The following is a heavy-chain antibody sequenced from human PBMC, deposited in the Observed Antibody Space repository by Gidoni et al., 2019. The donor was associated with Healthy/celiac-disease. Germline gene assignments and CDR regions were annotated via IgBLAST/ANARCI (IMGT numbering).Heavy chain of an antibody. CDR1: GFTFSSYA. J-gene: IGHJ4*02. D-gene: IGHD3-22*01. CDR3: AKDWEGLEKLYYDSSGYYRH. CDR2: ISGSGGST. V-gene: IGHV3-23*01. Sequence: EVQLLESGGGLVQPGGSLRLSCAASGFTFSSYAMSWVRQAPGKGLEWVSAISGSGGSTYYADSVKGRFTISRDNSKNTLYLQMNSLRAEDTAVYYCAKDWEGLEKLYYDSSGYYRHWGQGTLVTVSS.